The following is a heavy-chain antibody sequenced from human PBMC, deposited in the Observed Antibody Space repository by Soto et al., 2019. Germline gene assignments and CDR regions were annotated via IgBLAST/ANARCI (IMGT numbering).Heavy chain of an antibody. D-gene: IGHD4-17*01. CDR3: ARTTVNFFDY. V-gene: IGHV4-31*03. CDR1: GGSISSGGYY. CDR2: MKNSGST. Sequence: PSETLSLTCTVSGGSISSGGYYWSWIRQPPGKGLEWIGNMKNSGSTNYNPSLKSRVSTSIDTSKNQFSLKLSSVTAADTAVYYCARTTVNFFDYWGQGTLVTVYS. J-gene: IGHJ4*02.